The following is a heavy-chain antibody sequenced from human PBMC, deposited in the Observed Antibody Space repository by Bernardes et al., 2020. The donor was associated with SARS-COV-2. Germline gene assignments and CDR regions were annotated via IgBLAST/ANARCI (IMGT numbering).Heavy chain of an antibody. CDR3: ARGVAAAGITPWFDY. J-gene: IGHJ4*02. V-gene: IGHV4-39*01. CDR1: AGSISSSSYY. CDR2: IYYNGNT. D-gene: IGHD6-13*01. Sequence: ETLSLTCTVSAGSISSSSYYWGWIRQPPGKGLEWIGNIYYNGNTYYNPSLRSRVSISVDTSKNQFSLKLSSVTAADTAVYYCARGVAAAGITPWFDYWGQGTLVTVSS.